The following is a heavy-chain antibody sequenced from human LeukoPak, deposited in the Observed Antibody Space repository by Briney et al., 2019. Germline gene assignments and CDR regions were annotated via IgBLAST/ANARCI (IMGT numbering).Heavy chain of an antibody. Sequence: PGGSLRLSCAASGFIFSNYWTSWVRQAPGKGLEWVANIKQDGSEMYYVDSVKGRFTISRDNAKNSLYLQMNSLRAEDTAVYYCARARYYGSGKYYFDYWGQGTLVTVSS. D-gene: IGHD3-10*01. CDR1: GFIFSNYW. CDR2: IKQDGSEM. J-gene: IGHJ4*02. CDR3: ARARYYGSGKYYFDY. V-gene: IGHV3-7*01.